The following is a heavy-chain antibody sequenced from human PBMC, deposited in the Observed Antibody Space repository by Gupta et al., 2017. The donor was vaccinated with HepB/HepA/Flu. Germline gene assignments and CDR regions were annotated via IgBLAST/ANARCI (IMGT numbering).Heavy chain of an antibody. J-gene: IGHJ6*03. CDR2: INWNGGST. V-gene: IGHV3-20*04. CDR3: ARFGSGSYYTYYYYMDV. Sequence: EVQLVESGGGVVRPGGSLRLSCAASGFTFDDYGMNWVRQAPGKGLEWVSGINWNGGSTGYADSVKGRFTISRDNAKNSLYLQMDSLRAEDAALYYCARFGSGSYYTYYYYMDVWGKGTTVTVSS. D-gene: IGHD3-10*01. CDR1: GFTFDDYG.